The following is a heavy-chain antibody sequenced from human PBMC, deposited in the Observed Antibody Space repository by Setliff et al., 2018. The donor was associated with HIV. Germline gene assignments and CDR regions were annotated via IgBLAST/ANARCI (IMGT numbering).Heavy chain of an antibody. J-gene: IGHJ3*02. CDR1: RDSINGHW. CDR2: IHYSGIT. V-gene: IGHV4-59*11. Sequence: LSLTCTVSRDSINGHWWSWIRQSPGKGLEWTGSIHYSGITHYNPSLKSRLTMSVDTSKNQVSLKLTSVTAADTAVYYCARYKCINFACVGFDIWGQGTVVTVSS. CDR3: ARYKCINFACVGFDI. D-gene: IGHD3-9*01.